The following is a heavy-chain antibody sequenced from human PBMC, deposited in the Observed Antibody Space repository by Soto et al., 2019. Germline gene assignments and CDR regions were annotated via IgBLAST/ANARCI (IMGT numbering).Heavy chain of an antibody. CDR2: INPNSGGT. D-gene: IGHD1-7*01. Sequence: ASVKVSCKASGYIFTGYHMHWVRQAPGQVLEWMGWINPNSGGTKYAQKFQGRVTMTRDTSISTAYMELSSLRSDDTAVYDCAREELTIYYYGMDVGGQGTTVPVSS. CDR1: GYIFTGYH. V-gene: IGHV1-2*02. CDR3: AREELTIYYYGMDV. J-gene: IGHJ6*02.